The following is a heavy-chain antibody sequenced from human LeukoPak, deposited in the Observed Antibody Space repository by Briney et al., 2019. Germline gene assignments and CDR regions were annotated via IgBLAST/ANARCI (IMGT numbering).Heavy chain of an antibody. CDR1: GFTFDDYA. D-gene: IGHD3-10*01. V-gene: IGHV3-9*01. Sequence: GRSLRLSCAASGFTFDDYAMHWVRQAPGKGLEWVSGISWNSGSIGYADSVKGRFTISRDNAKNSLYLQMNSLRAEDTALYYCAKGGYYYGSGSYYRGRFNYCGMDVWGQGTTVTVSS. J-gene: IGHJ6*02. CDR3: AKGGYYYGSGSYYRGRFNYCGMDV. CDR2: ISWNSGSI.